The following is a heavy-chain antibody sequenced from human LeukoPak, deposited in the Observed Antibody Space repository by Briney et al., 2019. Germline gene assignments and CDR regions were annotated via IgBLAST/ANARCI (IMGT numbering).Heavy chain of an antibody. CDR3: ARLKDVAVAGIGSHDF. Sequence: GGSLRLSCAASGFIVSSNYMSWVRQPPGKGLEWVSVIHSGGTTYYAGSVKGRFTISRDHSRNTVYLQMNNLRAEDTALYYCARLKDVAVAGIGSHDFWGQGTMVTVSS. CDR1: GFIVSSNY. CDR2: IHSGGTT. D-gene: IGHD6-19*01. J-gene: IGHJ3*01. V-gene: IGHV3-53*01.